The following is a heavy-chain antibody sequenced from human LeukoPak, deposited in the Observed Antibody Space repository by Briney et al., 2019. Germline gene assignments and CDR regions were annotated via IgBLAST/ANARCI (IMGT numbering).Heavy chain of an antibody. V-gene: IGHV3-30*02. J-gene: IGHJ3*02. CDR3: AKEADTAMVMNAFDI. Sequence: AGSLRLSGAASGFTFSTYGMHWVRQAPGKGLEWVAFIRYDGSNKYYADSVKGRFTISRDNSKNTLYLQMNSLRAEDTAVYYCAKEADTAMVMNAFDIWGQGTMVTVSS. CDR1: GFTFSTYG. CDR2: IRYDGSNK. D-gene: IGHD5-18*01.